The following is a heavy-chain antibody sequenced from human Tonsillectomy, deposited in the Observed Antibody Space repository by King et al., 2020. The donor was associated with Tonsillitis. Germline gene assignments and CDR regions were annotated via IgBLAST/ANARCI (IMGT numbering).Heavy chain of an antibody. J-gene: IGHJ4*02. Sequence: QLQESGPGLVKPWETLSLTCTVSGDSISRIGYFWGWIRQPPGKGLEWVAGVYYSGSTYYNPSLKSRVTASVDTSKNQFSLHLNSVTAADTAVYYCARQGVPGGNDYWGQGTLVTVSS. V-gene: IGHV4-39*01. D-gene: IGHD2-2*01. CDR2: VYYSGST. CDR3: ARQGVPGGNDY. CDR1: GDSISRIGYF.